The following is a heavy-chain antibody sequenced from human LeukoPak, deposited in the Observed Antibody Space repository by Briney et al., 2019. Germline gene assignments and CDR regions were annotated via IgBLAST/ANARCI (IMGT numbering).Heavy chain of an antibody. CDR3: ARDHDAHY. J-gene: IGHJ4*02. D-gene: IGHD3-16*01. Sequence: ASVKVSCKASGYTFTGYYVHWVRQAPGQGLEWMGWINPNSGGTSYAQKFQGRATMTRDTSISTAYMELSRLRSDDTAVYYCARDHDAHYWGQGTLVTVSS. CDR2: INPNSGGT. CDR1: GYTFTGYY. V-gene: IGHV1-2*02.